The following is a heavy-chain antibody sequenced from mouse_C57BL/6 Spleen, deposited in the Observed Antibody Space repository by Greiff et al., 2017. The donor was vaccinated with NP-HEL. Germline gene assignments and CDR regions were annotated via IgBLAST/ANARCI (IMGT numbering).Heavy chain of an antibody. Sequence: EVQLQESGTVLARPGASVKMSCKTSGYTFTSYWMHWVKQRPGQGLEWIGAIYPGNSDTSYNQKFKGKATLTAVTSASTAYMELSSLTNADSAVYYGTVDGPPYWGQGTLVTVSA. CDR1: GYTFTSYW. V-gene: IGHV1-5*01. CDR2: IYPGNSDT. J-gene: IGHJ3*01. D-gene: IGHD2-3*01. CDR3: TVDGPPY.